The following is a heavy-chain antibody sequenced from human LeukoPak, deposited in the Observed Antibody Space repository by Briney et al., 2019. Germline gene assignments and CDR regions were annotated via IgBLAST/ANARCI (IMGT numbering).Heavy chain of an antibody. Sequence: KPSETLSLTCTVSGGSISSYYWGWIRQPPGKGLEWIGYIYYSRSTNYNPSLKSRVTISVDTPKNQFSLKLSSVTAADTAVYYCARYSCPNGVCYYFDYWGQGTLVTVSS. J-gene: IGHJ4*02. CDR3: ARYSCPNGVCYYFDY. D-gene: IGHD2-8*01. CDR2: IYYSRST. V-gene: IGHV4-59*01. CDR1: GGSISSYY.